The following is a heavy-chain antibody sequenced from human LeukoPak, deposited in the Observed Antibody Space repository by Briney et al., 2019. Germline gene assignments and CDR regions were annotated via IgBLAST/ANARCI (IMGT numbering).Heavy chain of an antibody. V-gene: IGHV3-23*01. CDR3: AKGFRSGWYLDYFDY. J-gene: IGHJ4*02. CDR2: ISGSGGST. CDR1: GFTFSSYA. Sequence: GGSLRLSCAASGFTFSSYAMSCVRQAPGKGLEWGSAISGSGGSTYYADSVKGRFTISRANSKNTLYLQMNSLRAEDTAVYYCAKGFRSGWYLDYFDYWGQGTLVTVSS. D-gene: IGHD6-19*01.